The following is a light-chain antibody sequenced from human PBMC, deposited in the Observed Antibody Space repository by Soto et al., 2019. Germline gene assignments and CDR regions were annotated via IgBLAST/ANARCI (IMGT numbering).Light chain of an antibody. J-gene: IGKJ2*01. CDR1: RSISNY. Sequence: DIEMTQSPSSLSASVGDRVTITCRASRSISNYLTWYQQKPGRPPKLLIYAASSLQSGIPSRFSGRGSGTDFTLIISSLQHEDFATYYCQQGYSARYTFGPGTKLEI. CDR3: QQGYSARYT. V-gene: IGKV1-39*01. CDR2: AAS.